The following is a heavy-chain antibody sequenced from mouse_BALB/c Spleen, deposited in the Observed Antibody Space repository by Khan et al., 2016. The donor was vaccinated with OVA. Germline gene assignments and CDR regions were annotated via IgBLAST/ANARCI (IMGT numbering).Heavy chain of an antibody. Sequence: DLVKPGASVKLSCKASGYTFTSYWINWIKQRPGQGLEWVGQISPGSGSAYYNEVFKGKATLTIDTSSTTAYIQLSSLSSEDSAVYFCARSNYYGRSLYAMDYRGQGTSVTVSS. J-gene: IGHJ4*01. CDR3: ARSNYYGRSLYAMDY. D-gene: IGHD1-1*01. V-gene: IGHV1S41*01. CDR1: GYTFTSYW. CDR2: ISPGSGSA.